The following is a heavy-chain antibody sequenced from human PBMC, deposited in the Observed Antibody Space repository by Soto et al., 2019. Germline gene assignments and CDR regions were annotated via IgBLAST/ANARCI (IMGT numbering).Heavy chain of an antibody. Sequence: SETLSLTCTVSGGSISSSSYYWGWIRQPPGKGLEWIGSIYYSGSTYYNPSLKSRVTISVDTSKNQFSLKLSSVTAADTAVYYCASLLKAAAGARYYYYYGMDVWGQGTTVTVSS. J-gene: IGHJ6*02. D-gene: IGHD6-13*01. CDR1: GGSISSSSYY. CDR3: ASLLKAAAGARYYYYYGMDV. V-gene: IGHV4-39*01. CDR2: IYYSGST.